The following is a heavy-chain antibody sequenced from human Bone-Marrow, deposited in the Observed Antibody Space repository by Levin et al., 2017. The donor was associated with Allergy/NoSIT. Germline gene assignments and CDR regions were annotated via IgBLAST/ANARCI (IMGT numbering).Heavy chain of an antibody. CDR2: TYYRSNWYA. CDR1: GDSVSSNSAA. Sequence: SQTLSLTCAISGDSVSSNSAAWNSIRQSPSRGLEWLGRTYYRSNWYADYAESVTRRITIKPDTAKNQVSLQLNSVTPEDTAVYYCARDLGGPPFDYWGQGTLVTVSS. V-gene: IGHV6-1*01. D-gene: IGHD2-15*01. CDR3: ARDLGGPPFDY. J-gene: IGHJ4*02.